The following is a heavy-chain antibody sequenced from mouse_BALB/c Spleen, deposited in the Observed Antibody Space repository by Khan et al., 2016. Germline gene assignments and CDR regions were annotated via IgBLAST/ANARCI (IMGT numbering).Heavy chain of an antibody. J-gene: IGHJ4*01. V-gene: IGHV1-63*02. CDR3: ARRGVNYYYSMDY. Sequence: QIQLVQSGAELVRPGTSVKMSCKAAGYNFTNYWIGWVKQRPGHGLEGIGDIYPGGDYTEHNEKFKGKATLTADTSSTTVYMQFSSLTSEDSAIYYCARRGVNYYYSMDYWGQGTSVTVSS. CDR2: IYPGGDYT. CDR1: GYNFTNYW. D-gene: IGHD1-3*01.